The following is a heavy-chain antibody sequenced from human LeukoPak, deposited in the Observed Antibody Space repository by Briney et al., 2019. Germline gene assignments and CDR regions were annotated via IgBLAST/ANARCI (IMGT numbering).Heavy chain of an antibody. CDR1: GFTFSDHY. CDR2: TRNKANSYTT. D-gene: IGHD3-22*01. Sequence: PGGSLRLSCAASGFTFSDHYMDWVRQAPGKGLEWVGRTRNKANSYTTEYAASVKGRFTISRDDSKNSLYLQMNSLKTEDTAVYYCARAQAVVKGAFDIWGQGTMVTVSS. J-gene: IGHJ3*02. V-gene: IGHV3-72*01. CDR3: ARAQAVVKGAFDI.